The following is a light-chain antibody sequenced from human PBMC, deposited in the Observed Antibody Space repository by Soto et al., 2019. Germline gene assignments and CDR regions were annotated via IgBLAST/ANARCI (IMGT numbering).Light chain of an antibody. J-gene: IGKJ5*01. CDR1: QSVSSSY. CDR3: QQYGSSST. CDR2: GAS. Sequence: EMLFTHSPGTLSFSPVERATLSCRASQSVSSSYLAWYQQTPGQAPRLLIYGASSRTTGTPERFSGSGSGKDFPPNISRLEPEDFAVYYCQQYGSSSTFGQGTRLEIK. V-gene: IGKV3-20*01.